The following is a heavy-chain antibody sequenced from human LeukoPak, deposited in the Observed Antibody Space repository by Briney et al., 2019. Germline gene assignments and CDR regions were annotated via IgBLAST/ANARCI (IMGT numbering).Heavy chain of an antibody. D-gene: IGHD1-26*01. CDR3: AREARGSGRDFDY. Sequence: PGGSLRLSCAASGFSFSDFYMSWIGQAPGMGLEWISYIGTRSNPIYYADSVKGRFTISRDDAKNSLYLQMNSLRDEDTAVYFCAREARGSGRDFDYWGQGILVTVSS. CDR1: GFSFSDFY. V-gene: IGHV3-11*01. J-gene: IGHJ4*02. CDR2: IGTRSNPI.